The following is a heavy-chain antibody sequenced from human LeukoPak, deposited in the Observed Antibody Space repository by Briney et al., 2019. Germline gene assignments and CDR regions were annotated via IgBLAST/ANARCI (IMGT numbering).Heavy chain of an antibody. D-gene: IGHD5-12*01. CDR2: INPNSGGT. V-gene: IGHV1-2*02. Sequence: ASVKVSCKASGYTFTGYYMHWVRQAPGQGLEWMGWINPNSGGTNYAQKFQGRVTMTGDTSTSTVYMELSSLTSEDTAVYYCAREGSGYDSGTWYYYYGMDVWGQGTTVTVSS. CDR1: GYTFTGYY. CDR3: AREGSGYDSGTWYYYYGMDV. J-gene: IGHJ6*02.